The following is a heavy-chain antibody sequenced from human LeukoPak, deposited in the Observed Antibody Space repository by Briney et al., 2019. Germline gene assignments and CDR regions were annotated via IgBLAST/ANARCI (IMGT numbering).Heavy chain of an antibody. D-gene: IGHD5-18*01. J-gene: IGHJ4*02. CDR1: GGTFSSYA. Sequence: GASVKVSCKASGGTFSSYAISWVRQAPGQGLEWMGRIIPILGIANYAQKFQGRVTITADKSTSTAYMELSSLRSEDTAVYYCARAPVDTAFDYWGQGTLVTVSS. V-gene: IGHV1-69*04. CDR2: IIPILGIA. CDR3: ARAPVDTAFDY.